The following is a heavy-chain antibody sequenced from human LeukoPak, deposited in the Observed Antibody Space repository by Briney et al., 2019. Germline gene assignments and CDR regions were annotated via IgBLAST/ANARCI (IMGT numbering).Heavy chain of an antibody. CDR2: ISSSGSTI. CDR3: AREVSENYDFWSGYSPERYYDY. J-gene: IGHJ4*02. D-gene: IGHD3-3*01. Sequence: GGSLRLSCAASGFTFSSYEMNWVRQAPGKGLEWVSYISSSGSTIYYADSVKGRFTISRDNAKNSLYLQMNSLRAEDTAVYYCAREVSENYDFWSGYSPERYYDYWGQGTLVTVSS. CDR1: GFTFSSYE. V-gene: IGHV3-48*03.